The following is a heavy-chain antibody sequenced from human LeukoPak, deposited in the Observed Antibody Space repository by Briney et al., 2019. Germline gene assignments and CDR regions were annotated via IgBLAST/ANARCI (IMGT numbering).Heavy chain of an antibody. CDR3: ARDYGSGSYGCYYYMDV. CDR2: ISSSSSYI. CDR1: GFTFSSYS. Sequence: GGSLRLSCAASGFTFSSYSMNWVRQAPGKGLEWVSSISSSSSYIYYADSVKGRFTISRDNAKNSLYLQMNSLRAEDTAVYYCARDYGSGSYGCYYYMDVWGKGTTVTVSS. V-gene: IGHV3-21*01. D-gene: IGHD3-10*01. J-gene: IGHJ6*03.